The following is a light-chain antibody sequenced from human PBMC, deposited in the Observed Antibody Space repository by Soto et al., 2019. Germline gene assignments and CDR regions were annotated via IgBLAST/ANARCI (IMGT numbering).Light chain of an antibody. CDR1: QSVSSF. CDR3: QQRSDWPLT. J-gene: IGKJ4*01. CDR2: DAS. Sequence: IVLTQSPATLSLSPGERATLSCRASQSVSSFLAWYQQKPGQAPRLLIYDASNRATGIPARFSGSGSGTDFTLTISILEHEDFAVYYCQQRSDWPLTFCGGTKVEI. V-gene: IGKV3-11*01.